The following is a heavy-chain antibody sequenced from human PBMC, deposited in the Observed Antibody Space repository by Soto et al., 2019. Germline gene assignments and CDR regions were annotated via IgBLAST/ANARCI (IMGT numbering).Heavy chain of an antibody. D-gene: IGHD2-15*01. CDR2: INHSGST. V-gene: IGHV4-34*01. J-gene: IGHJ6*02. Sequence: PSETLSLTCAVYGGSFSVYYWSLIRQPPGKGLEWIGEINHSGSTNYNPSLKSRVTISVDTSKNQFSLKLSSVTAADTAVYYCERDDVVVVAATRYYDCGMDVWGQGTTVTVSS. CDR3: ERDDVVVVAATRYYDCGMDV. CDR1: GGSFSVYY.